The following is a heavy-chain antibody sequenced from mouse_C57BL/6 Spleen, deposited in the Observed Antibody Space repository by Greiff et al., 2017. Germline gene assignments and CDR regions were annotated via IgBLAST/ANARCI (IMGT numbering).Heavy chain of an antibody. CDR1: GYTFTSYT. D-gene: IGHD2-3*01. Sequence: QVQLQQSGAELARPGASVKMSCKASGYTFTSYTMHWVKQRPGQGLEWIGYINPSSGYTKYNQKFKDKATLTADKSSSTAYMQLSSLTSEDAAVYYCARAHYDGPFAYWGQGTLVTVSA. CDR2: INPSSGYT. V-gene: IGHV1-4*01. J-gene: IGHJ3*01. CDR3: ARAHYDGPFAY.